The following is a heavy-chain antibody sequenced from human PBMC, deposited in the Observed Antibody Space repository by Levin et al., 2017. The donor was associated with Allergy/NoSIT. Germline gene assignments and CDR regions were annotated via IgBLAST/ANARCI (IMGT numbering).Heavy chain of an antibody. CDR1: GGSFSGYY. Sequence: SDTLSLTCAVYGGSFSGYYWSWIRQPPGKGLEWIGEINHSGSTNYNPSLKSRVTISVDTSKNQFSLKLSSVTAADTAVYYCASGVVVTAMSRVWFDPWGQGTLVTVSS. J-gene: IGHJ5*02. CDR2: INHSGST. CDR3: ASGVVVTAMSRVWFDP. V-gene: IGHV4-34*01. D-gene: IGHD2-21*02.